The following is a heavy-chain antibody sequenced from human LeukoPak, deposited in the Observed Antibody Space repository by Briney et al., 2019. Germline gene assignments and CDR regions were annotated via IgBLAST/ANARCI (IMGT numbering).Heavy chain of an antibody. CDR1: GGSTTRNY. D-gene: IGHD6-19*01. V-gene: IGHV4-59*07. CDR3: ATSQGYNSGWFLGS. J-gene: IGHJ4*02. Sequence: SDTLSLTCTVSGGSTTRNYRSRTRQPPGKEPEWIGYNHEYESTNYNPSLESRVAMSVDACKSQFSLKLSSVAAADTAVYYCATSQGYNSGWFLGSWGQGTLVSVSS. CDR2: NHEYEST.